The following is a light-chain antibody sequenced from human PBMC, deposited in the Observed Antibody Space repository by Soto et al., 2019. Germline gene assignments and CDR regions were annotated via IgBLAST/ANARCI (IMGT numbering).Light chain of an antibody. CDR3: SSFTTTSTLA. V-gene: IGLV2-14*01. J-gene: IGLJ1*01. CDR2: EVS. Sequence: QSALTQPAAVSGSPGQSITISCTGTISDIGLYNYVSWYQQHPGKAPKLVIYEVSNRPSGVSDRFSGSKSDNTASLTISGLQAEDEANYYCSSFTTTSTLAFGAGTKVTV. CDR1: ISDIGLYNY.